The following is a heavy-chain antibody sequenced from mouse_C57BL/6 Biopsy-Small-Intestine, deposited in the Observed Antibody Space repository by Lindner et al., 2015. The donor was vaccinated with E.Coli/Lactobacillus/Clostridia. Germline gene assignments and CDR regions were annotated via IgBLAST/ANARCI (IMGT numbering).Heavy chain of an antibody. J-gene: IGHJ2*01. D-gene: IGHD4-1*01. CDR2: IDPGIGGN. CDR3: TRRRLGRDYFDY. Sequence: VQLQESGAELVRPGASVTLSCKASGYTFTDHEMQWVKQTPEHGLEWIGAIDPGIGGNAYNQKFKDKAILTADKSSSTAYMELHSLTSEDSAVYYCTRRRLGRDYFDYWGQGTTLTVSS. CDR1: GYTFTDHE. V-gene: IGHV1-15*01.